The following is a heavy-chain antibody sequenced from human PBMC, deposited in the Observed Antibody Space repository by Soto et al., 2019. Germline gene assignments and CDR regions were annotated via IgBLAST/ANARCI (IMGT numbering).Heavy chain of an antibody. CDR3: AGGWGYDNTDYYYAY. CDR2: IIPIFGTA. J-gene: IGHJ4*02. Sequence: QVQLVQSGTEVKKPGSSVKVSCKASGGTFSRHAISWVRQAPGQGLEWMGGIIPIFGTANHAQKFQGRVTIIADESTSTVYMELSSLRSEDTAIYYCAGGWGYDNTDYYYAYWGQGTQLIVSS. V-gene: IGHV1-69*01. CDR1: GGTFSRHA. D-gene: IGHD3-9*01.